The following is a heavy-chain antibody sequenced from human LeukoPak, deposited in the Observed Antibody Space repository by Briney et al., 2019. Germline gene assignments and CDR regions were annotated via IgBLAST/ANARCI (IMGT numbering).Heavy chain of an antibody. J-gene: IGHJ4*02. Sequence: PSETLSLTCTVSGGSISSYYWSWIRQPPGKGLEWIGYIYYSGSTNYNPSLKSRATISVDTSKNQFSLKLSSVTAADTAMYYCARLVVSSTEAFFDYWGQGTLVTVYS. D-gene: IGHD2-15*01. CDR3: ARLVVSSTEAFFDY. V-gene: IGHV4-59*08. CDR1: GGSISSYY. CDR2: IYYSGST.